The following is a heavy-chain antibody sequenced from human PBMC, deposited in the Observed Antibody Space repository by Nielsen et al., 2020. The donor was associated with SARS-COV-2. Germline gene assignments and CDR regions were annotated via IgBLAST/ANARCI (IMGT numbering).Heavy chain of an antibody. CDR2: IWYDGGNE. CDR1: GFTFSNYV. D-gene: IGHD5-18*01. Sequence: GESLKISCAASGFTFSNYVMHWVRQAPGKGLEWVAVIWYDGGNEYYADSVKGRFTISRDNSKNTLYVQMNSLRAEDTAVYFCAKGSVYMEYFDHWGQGTLVTVSS. V-gene: IGHV3-33*06. J-gene: IGHJ1*01. CDR3: AKGSVYMEYFDH.